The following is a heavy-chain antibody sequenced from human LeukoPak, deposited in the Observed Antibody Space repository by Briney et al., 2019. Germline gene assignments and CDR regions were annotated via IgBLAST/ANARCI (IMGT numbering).Heavy chain of an antibody. Sequence: GGSLRLSCAASGFTVSTNYMSWVRQARGKGLEWVSIIHTGGTTYYADSPKGRFTISRDNSKNTLHLQMNSLRAEDTAVYYCARVSGYDYGDRRNFHMDVWGKGTTVTVSS. J-gene: IGHJ6*03. CDR3: ARVSGYDYGDRRNFHMDV. V-gene: IGHV3-53*01. CDR2: IHTGGTT. CDR1: GFTVSTNY. D-gene: IGHD4-17*01.